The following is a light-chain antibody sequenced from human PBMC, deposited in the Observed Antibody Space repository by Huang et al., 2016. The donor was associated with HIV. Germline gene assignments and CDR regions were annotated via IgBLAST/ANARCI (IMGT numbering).Light chain of an antibody. Sequence: EIVLTQSPATLSLSPGERATLSCRARQNVNNYLAWYQQKPGQAPRLLIYDASNRANGIPARFSGSGSGTDFTLTISSLEPEDFAVYYCQQRSDWPPSPTFGGGTKVEIK. CDR2: DAS. J-gene: IGKJ4*01. CDR3: QQRSDWPPSPT. CDR1: QNVNNY. V-gene: IGKV3-11*01.